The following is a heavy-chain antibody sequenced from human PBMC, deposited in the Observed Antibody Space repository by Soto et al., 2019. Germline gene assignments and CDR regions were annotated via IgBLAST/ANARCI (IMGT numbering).Heavy chain of an antibody. CDR1: GFTFSSYS. J-gene: IGHJ4*02. Sequence: GGSLRLSCAASGFTFSSYSMNWVRQAPGKGLEWVSSISSSSSYIYYADSVKGRFTISRDNAKNSLYLQMNSLRAEDTAVYYCARDQWELRYYFDYWGQGTLVTVSS. D-gene: IGHD1-26*01. V-gene: IGHV3-21*01. CDR3: ARDQWELRYYFDY. CDR2: ISSSSSYI.